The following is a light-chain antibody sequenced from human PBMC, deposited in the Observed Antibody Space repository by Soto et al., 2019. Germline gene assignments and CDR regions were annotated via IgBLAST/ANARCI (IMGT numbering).Light chain of an antibody. V-gene: IGLV2-14*03. CDR2: DVS. J-gene: IGLJ1*01. CDR3: SSYTTGNTRQVV. Sequence: QSALTQPASVSGSPGQSITISCTGNSSDVGGYNYVSWYQHHPGKAPKLMIFDVSNRPSGVSNRFSGSKSGNTASLTISGLQPYDEADYYCSSYTTGNTRQVVFGTGTKVTVL. CDR1: SSDVGGYNY.